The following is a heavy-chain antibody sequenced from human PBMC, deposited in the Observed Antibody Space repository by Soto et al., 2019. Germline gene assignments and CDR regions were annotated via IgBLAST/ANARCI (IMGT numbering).Heavy chain of an antibody. CDR3: ERNSLALRKNNWFDP. V-gene: IGHV4-39*01. CDR2: IFYPGSS. D-gene: IGHD3-3*02. J-gene: IGHJ5*02. Sequence: PSETLSLTCTVSGDSIISSDFYWGWVRQPPGKGLEWIGSIFYPGSSYYNPSLKSRVTMSVDTSKNQFSLRLRSVTAADTALYFCERNSLALRKNNWFDPWGQGIMVTVSS. CDR1: GDSIISSDFY.